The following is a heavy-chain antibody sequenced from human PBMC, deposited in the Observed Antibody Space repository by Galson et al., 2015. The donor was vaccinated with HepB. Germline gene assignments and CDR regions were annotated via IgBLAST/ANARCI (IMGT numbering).Heavy chain of an antibody. CDR3: ARVGNIVVVPAAISPWFDP. Sequence: GLEWMGGIIPIFGTANYAQKFQGRVTITADESTSTAYMELSSLRSEDTAVYYCARVGNIVVVPAAISPWFDPWGQGTLVTVSS. CDR2: IIPIFGTA. V-gene: IGHV1-69*01. D-gene: IGHD2-2*01. J-gene: IGHJ5*02.